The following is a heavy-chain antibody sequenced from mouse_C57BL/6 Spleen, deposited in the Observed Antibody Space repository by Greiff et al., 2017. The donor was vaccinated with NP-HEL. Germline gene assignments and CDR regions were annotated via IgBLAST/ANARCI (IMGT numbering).Heavy chain of an antibody. CDR3: ARPREGAMDY. V-gene: IGHV5-17*01. Sequence: DVKLVESGGGLVKPGGSLKLSCAASGFTFSDYGMHWFRQAPEKGLEWVAYISSGSSTIYYADTVKGRFTISRDNAKNTLFLQMTSLRSEDTAMYYCARPREGAMDYWGQGTSVTVSS. CDR2: ISSGSSTI. CDR1: GFTFSDYG. J-gene: IGHJ4*01.